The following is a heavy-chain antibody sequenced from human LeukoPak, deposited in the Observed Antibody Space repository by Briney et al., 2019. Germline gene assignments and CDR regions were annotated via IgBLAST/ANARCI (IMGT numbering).Heavy chain of an antibody. Sequence: SETLSLTCTVSGGSIRSYYWSWIRQPPGKGLEWIGYIYYSGSTNYNPSLKSRVTISVDTSKNQFSLKLSSVTAADTAVYYCARVRYNWNRDFDYWGQGTLVTVSS. CDR2: IYYSGST. J-gene: IGHJ4*02. CDR1: GGSIRSYY. CDR3: ARVRYNWNRDFDY. D-gene: IGHD1-20*01. V-gene: IGHV4-59*01.